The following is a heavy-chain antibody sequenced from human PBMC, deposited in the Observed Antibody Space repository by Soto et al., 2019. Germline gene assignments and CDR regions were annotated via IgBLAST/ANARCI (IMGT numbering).Heavy chain of an antibody. CDR3: VRTSTSGTRFDY. J-gene: IGHJ4*02. CDR1: GGSISTSNW. D-gene: IGHD1-1*01. Sequence: QVQLQESGPGLVKPSGTLSLTCAVSGGSISTSNWWSWVRQPPGKGLEWIGEVYHSGSTNYNPSFKSRVAMSVDKSKNQFSLKLNSVTAADTALYYCVRTSTSGTRFDYWGQGSLVTVSS. V-gene: IGHV4-4*02. CDR2: VYHSGST.